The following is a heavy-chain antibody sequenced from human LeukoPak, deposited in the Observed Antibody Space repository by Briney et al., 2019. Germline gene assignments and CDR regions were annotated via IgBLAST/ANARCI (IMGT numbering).Heavy chain of an antibody. CDR3: ARAERTVNVFDS. CDR2: IYTTGST. Sequence: PSETPSLTCSVSDGSMISYHWSWIRQPAGKGLEWIGRIYTTGSTDYNPSLMSRVTMSVDTSKNQFSLKLRSVTAADTAVYYCARAERTVNVFDSWGQGTIVTVSS. CDR1: DGSMISYH. J-gene: IGHJ3*01. V-gene: IGHV4-4*07. D-gene: IGHD3-10*02.